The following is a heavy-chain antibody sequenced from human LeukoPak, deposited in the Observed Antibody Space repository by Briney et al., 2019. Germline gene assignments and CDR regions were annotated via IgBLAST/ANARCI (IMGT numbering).Heavy chain of an antibody. CDR2: IYFSGTT. J-gene: IGHJ3*02. D-gene: IGHD1-14*01. Sequence: PSETLSLTCTVSRGSIIGYYWSWVRQPPGKGLEWIGYIYFSGTTDSNPSLKSRVTISVDTSKNQFSLKLTSVTAADTAVYHCVRHEPGWRGAFDIWGQGTMVTVS. CDR1: RGSIIGYY. CDR3: VRHEPGWRGAFDI. V-gene: IGHV4-59*08.